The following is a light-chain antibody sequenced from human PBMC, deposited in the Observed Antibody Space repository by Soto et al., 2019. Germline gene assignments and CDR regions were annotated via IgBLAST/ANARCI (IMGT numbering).Light chain of an antibody. Sequence: EMVLTQSPGTLSLSPGERATLSCRASQSVSSSYLAWYQQKPGQAPRLLIYGASSRATGIPDRFSGSGSGTDFTLTISRLEPEDFAVYYCQQYGSLPWTFGQGTKVDIK. V-gene: IGKV3-20*01. J-gene: IGKJ1*01. CDR1: QSVSSSY. CDR2: GAS. CDR3: QQYGSLPWT.